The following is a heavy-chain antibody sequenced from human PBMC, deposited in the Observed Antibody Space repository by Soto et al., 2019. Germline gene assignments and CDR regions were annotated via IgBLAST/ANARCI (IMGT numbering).Heavy chain of an antibody. Sequence: PSETLSLTCAVSGGSISSSNWWSWVRQPPGKGLEWIGEIYHSGSTNYNPSLKSRVTISVDKSKNQFSLKLSSVTAADTAVYYCARDLGGATTGFDYWGQGTLVTVSS. D-gene: IGHD1-26*01. V-gene: IGHV4-4*02. CDR1: GGSISSSNW. CDR3: ARDLGGATTGFDY. J-gene: IGHJ4*02. CDR2: IYHSGST.